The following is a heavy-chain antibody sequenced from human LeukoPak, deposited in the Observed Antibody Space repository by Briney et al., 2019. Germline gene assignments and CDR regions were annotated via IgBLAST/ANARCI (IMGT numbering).Heavy chain of an antibody. CDR2: INHSGST. D-gene: IGHD3-10*01. CDR1: GGSFSGYY. V-gene: IGHV4-34*01. J-gene: IGHJ6*03. Sequence: SETLSLTCAVYGGSFSGYYWSWIRQPPGKGLEWIGEINHSGSTNYNPSLKSRVTISVDTSKNQFSLKLSSVTAADTAVYYCARHCKGGSGSYSIYYYYYYMDVWGKGTTVTISS. CDR3: ARHCKGGSGSYSIYYYYYYMDV.